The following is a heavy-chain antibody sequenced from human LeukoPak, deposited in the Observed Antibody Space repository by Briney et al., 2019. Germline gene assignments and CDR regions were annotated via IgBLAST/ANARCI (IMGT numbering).Heavy chain of an antibody. J-gene: IGHJ5*01. D-gene: IGHD3-10*01. CDR1: GDSIGSYY. CDR2: IFYSGST. CDR3: ARGRARDGSFPWLDS. Sequence: SETLSLTCSVSGDSIGSYYWTWIRQSAGKGLEWIGYIFYSGSTNYSPSLKRRVTISVDTSNNQFSLQLRSVTAADTAIYYCARGRARDGSFPWLDSWGQGTLVTVSS. V-gene: IGHV4-59*01.